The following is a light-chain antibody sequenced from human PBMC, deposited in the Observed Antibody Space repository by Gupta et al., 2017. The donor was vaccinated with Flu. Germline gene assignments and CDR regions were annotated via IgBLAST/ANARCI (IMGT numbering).Light chain of an antibody. J-gene: IGLJ3*02. V-gene: IGLV2-11*01. CDR1: GNDIGSYNY. CDR2: DVD. Sequence: QSALTQPPSVSGSPGQTVTVSCTGSGNDIGSYNYVSWFQQHPGEVPKLIIYDVDKRPSGVPDRFSASKSGITASLTISGLQADDEADYICSSYAGGCSWVFGGGTTLTVL. CDR3: SSYAGGCSWV.